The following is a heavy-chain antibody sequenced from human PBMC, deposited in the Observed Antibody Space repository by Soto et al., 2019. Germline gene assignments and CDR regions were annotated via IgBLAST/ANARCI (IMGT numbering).Heavy chain of an antibody. J-gene: IGHJ6*02. Sequence: QVQLVQSGAEVKKPGSSVKVSCKASGGTFSSYAISWVRQAPGQGLEWMGGIIPIFGTANYAQKFQGRVTITADESTSTAYMELSSLRSEDTAVYYCARDLGITMVRGFIEYYYYYGMDVWGQGTTVTVSS. CDR2: IIPIFGTA. CDR1: GGTFSSYA. D-gene: IGHD3-10*01. V-gene: IGHV1-69*01. CDR3: ARDLGITMVRGFIEYYYYYGMDV.